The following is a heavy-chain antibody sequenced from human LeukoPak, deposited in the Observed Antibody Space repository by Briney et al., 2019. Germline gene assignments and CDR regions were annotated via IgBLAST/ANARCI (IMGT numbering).Heavy chain of an antibody. CDR2: ISGSGGST. Sequence: PGGSLRLSCAASGFTFSSYAMSWVRQAPGKGLEWVSDISGSGGSTYYADSVKGRFTISRDNSKNTLYLQMNSLRAEDTAVYYCAEGGGKPFDYWGQGTLVTVSS. V-gene: IGHV3-23*01. D-gene: IGHD3-16*01. CDR3: AEGGGKPFDY. J-gene: IGHJ4*02. CDR1: GFTFSSYA.